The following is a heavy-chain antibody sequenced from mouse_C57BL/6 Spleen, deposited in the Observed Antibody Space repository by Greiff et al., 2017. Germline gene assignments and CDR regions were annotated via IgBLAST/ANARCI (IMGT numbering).Heavy chain of an antibody. J-gene: IGHJ4*01. CDR3: ARINGSFSYYAMDY. CDR1: GFSLSTFGMG. Sequence: QVTLKESGPGILQPSQTLSLTCSFSGFSLSTFGMGVGWIRQPSGKGLEWLAHIWWDDDKYYNPALKSRLTISKDTSKNHLFLKIANVYTADTATYYCARINGSFSYYAMDYWGQGTSVTVSS. D-gene: IGHD1-1*01. V-gene: IGHV8-8*01. CDR2: IWWDDDK.